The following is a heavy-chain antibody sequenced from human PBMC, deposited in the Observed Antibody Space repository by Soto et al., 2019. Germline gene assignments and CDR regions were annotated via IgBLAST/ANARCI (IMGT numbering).Heavy chain of an antibody. CDR1: GYTFPSYW. D-gene: IGHD5-12*01. V-gene: IGHV5-51*01. Sequence: ESVKISCKGSGYTFPSYWIAWVRQIPGKGLEYMGIVYPGDSDTRYGPSFQGRVTISADKSISTAYLQWRSVKASDTAIYYCASQGYSDYDGFYYGMDVWGQGTTVTVSS. CDR3: ASQGYSDYDGFYYGMDV. CDR2: VYPGDSDT. J-gene: IGHJ6*02.